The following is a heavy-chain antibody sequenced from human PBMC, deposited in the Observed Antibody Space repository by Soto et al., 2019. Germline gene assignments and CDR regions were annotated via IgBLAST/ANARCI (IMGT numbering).Heavy chain of an antibody. D-gene: IGHD2-15*01. CDR1: EYTFTNYA. J-gene: IGHJ4*02. Sequence: ASVKVSCKASEYTFTNYALHWVRQAPGQRLEWMGWINAGNGNTKYSQKFQGRVTITRDTSASTAYMELSSLRSEDAAVYYCARDILFDYWGQGTLVTVSS. CDR3: ARDILFDY. V-gene: IGHV1-3*01. CDR2: INAGNGNT.